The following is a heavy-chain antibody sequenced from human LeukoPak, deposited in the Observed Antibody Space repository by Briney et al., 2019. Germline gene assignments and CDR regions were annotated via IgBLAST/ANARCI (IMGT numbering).Heavy chain of an antibody. CDR3: TRGGHNNYYDGMDV. D-gene: IGHD5-24*01. CDR1: GFTFSGST. Sequence: GGSLRLSCAASGFTFSGSTMHWVRQASGKGLEWVGRIRSKANSYATAYAASVKGRFTISRDDSKNTAFLQMNSLKAEDTVVYYCTRGGHNNYYDGMDVWGQGTTVIVSS. CDR2: IRSKANSYAT. J-gene: IGHJ6*02. V-gene: IGHV3-73*01.